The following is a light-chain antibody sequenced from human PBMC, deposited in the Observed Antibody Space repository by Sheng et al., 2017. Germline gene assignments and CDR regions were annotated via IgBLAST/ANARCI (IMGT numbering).Light chain of an antibody. V-gene: IGLV2-14*01. Sequence: QSALTQPASVSGSPGQSITISCTGSSSDVGGYSYVSWYQQHPGKASKVMIYDVNYRPSGVSNRFSASKSGNTASLTISGLQAEDEADYYCSSYTSSSTQVFGGGTKVTVL. J-gene: IGLJ2*01. CDR3: SSYTSSSTQV. CDR2: DVN. CDR1: SSDVGGYSY.